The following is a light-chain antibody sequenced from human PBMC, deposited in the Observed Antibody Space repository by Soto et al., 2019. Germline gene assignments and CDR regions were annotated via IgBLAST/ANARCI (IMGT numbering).Light chain of an antibody. CDR2: KAS. Sequence: DIQMTQSPSTLSASVGDRVTITCRASQSISNWLAWYQQKPGKAPKLLISKASSLKSGVPSRFSGSGSGTEFTLTISSLQPDDFATYYCQQYNSYWTLGQGTKVDIK. CDR3: QQYNSYWT. V-gene: IGKV1-5*03. J-gene: IGKJ1*01. CDR1: QSISNW.